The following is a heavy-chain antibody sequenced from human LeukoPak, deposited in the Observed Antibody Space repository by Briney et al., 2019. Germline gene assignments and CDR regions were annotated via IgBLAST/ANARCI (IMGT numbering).Heavy chain of an antibody. V-gene: IGHV3-23*01. CDR2: IGGSDGRT. Sequence: QPGGSLRLSCAASGFTFSTYAMSWVRQAPGKGLEWVSLIGGSDGRTRYADSVKGRFTISRNNSKNTLYLEMNSLRAEDTAVYYCAKDSRSHDWGYMDVWGKGTTVTISS. CDR3: AKDSRSHDWGYMDV. D-gene: IGHD3-9*01. J-gene: IGHJ6*03. CDR1: GFTFSTYA.